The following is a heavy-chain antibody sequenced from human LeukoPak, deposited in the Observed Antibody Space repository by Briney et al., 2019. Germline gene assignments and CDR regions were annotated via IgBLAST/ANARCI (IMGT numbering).Heavy chain of an antibody. V-gene: IGHV1-2*02. D-gene: IGHD2-2*01. J-gene: IGHJ4*02. CDR2: INPNSGGT. CDR3: ARGIVVVPAARDFDY. CDR1: GYTFTGYY. Sequence: ASVKVSCKASGYTFTGYYMRWVRQAPGQGLEWMGWINPNSGGTNYAQKFQGRVTMTRDTSISTAYMELSRLRSDDTAVYYCARGIVVVPAARDFDYWGQGTLVTVSS.